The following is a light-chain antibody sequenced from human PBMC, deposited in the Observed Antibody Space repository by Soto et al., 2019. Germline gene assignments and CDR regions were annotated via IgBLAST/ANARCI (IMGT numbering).Light chain of an antibody. CDR3: QSYDSNLSGSL. CDR2: NYV. CDR1: SSNLGAGYD. Sequence: QSVLTQPPSVSGAPGQRVTLSCTGNSSNLGAGYDVHWYQQLPGAVPKLVIHNYVNRPSGVPDRFSGSESGTSASLAITGLQGEDEGDYYCQSYDSNLSGSLFGGGTKLTVL. V-gene: IGLV1-40*01. J-gene: IGLJ2*01.